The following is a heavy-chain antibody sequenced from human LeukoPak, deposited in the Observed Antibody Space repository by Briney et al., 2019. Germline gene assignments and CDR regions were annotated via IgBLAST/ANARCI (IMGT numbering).Heavy chain of an antibody. J-gene: IGHJ4*02. D-gene: IGHD1-1*01. CDR3: ARVWKTSSYYFDY. V-gene: IGHV1-18*01. CDR1: GYSFTSFA. Sequence: GASVKVSCKASGYSFTSFAFSWVRQAPGQGLEWMGWISAYNDNTNSVQKFQSRVTMTTDTSTSTAYMELRSLRSDDTAVYYCARVWKTSSYYFDYWGQGTLVTVSS. CDR2: ISAYNDNT.